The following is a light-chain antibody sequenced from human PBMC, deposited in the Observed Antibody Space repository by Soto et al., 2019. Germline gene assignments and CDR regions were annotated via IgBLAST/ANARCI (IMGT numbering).Light chain of an antibody. V-gene: IGLV1-47*01. Sequence: QSVLTQPPSASGTPGQKVSISCSGSGSNIGSNYVYWYQQLPVTAPKLLIYKNNQRPSGGPDRFSGSKSDTSASLAISGLRSEDEADYYCAAWDDSLSGHLFGTGTKVTVL. CDR2: KNN. CDR3: AAWDDSLSGHL. J-gene: IGLJ1*01. CDR1: GSNIGSNY.